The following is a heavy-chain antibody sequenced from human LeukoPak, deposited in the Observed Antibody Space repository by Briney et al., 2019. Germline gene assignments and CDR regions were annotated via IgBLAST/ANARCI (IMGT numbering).Heavy chain of an antibody. D-gene: IGHD1-26*01. V-gene: IGHV3-23*01. J-gene: IGHJ4*02. CDR3: AKGGKWDVTPFDY. Sequence: TGGSLRLSCAASGFTFTSYSMNWVRQVPGKGLEWVSTISGGGGSTYYADSVKGRFTISRDNSKNTLYLQVNSLRAEDTAVYYCAKGGKWDVTPFDYWGQGTLVTVSS. CDR2: ISGGGGST. CDR1: GFTFTSYS.